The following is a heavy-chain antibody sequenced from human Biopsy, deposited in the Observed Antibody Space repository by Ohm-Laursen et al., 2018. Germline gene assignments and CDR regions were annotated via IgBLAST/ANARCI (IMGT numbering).Heavy chain of an antibody. J-gene: IGHJ6*02. V-gene: IGHV3-30*18. CDR2: ISYDGSKT. CDR3: AKDKGTFNFYYYGMDV. CDR1: GFTFSNSG. D-gene: IGHD2/OR15-2a*01. Sequence: SLRLSCSASGFTFSNSGMHWVRQAPGKGLEWVAAISYDGSKTDYGDSVKGRLNISRDNSKNTLDLQMSILRVEDTAVYFCAKDKGTFNFYYYGMDVWGQGTTVTVSS.